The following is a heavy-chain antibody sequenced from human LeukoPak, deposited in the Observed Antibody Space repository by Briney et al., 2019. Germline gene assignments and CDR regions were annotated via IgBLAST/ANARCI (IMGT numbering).Heavy chain of an antibody. Sequence: SETLSLTCAVYGGSFSGYYWSWIRQPPGKGLEWIGEINHSGSTNYNPSLKSRVTISVDASKNQFSLKLSSVTAADTAVYYCARGLRGYCSSTSCYSSYYYGMDVWGQGTTVTVSS. CDR2: INHSGST. CDR3: ARGLRGYCSSTSCYSSYYYGMDV. J-gene: IGHJ6*02. V-gene: IGHV4-34*01. CDR1: GGSFSGYY. D-gene: IGHD2-2*01.